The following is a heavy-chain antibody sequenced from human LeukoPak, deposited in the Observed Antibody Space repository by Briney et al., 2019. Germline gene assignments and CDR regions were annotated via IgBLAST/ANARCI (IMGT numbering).Heavy chain of an antibody. D-gene: IGHD3-22*01. CDR1: GFTFSSYA. CDR2: ISSNGGST. Sequence: GGSLRLSCSASGFTFSSYAMRWVRQAPGKGLEYVSAISSNGGSTYYADPVKGRFTISRDNSKNTLYLQMSSLRAEDTAVYYCVKGQERYYYDSSGYYPLPDFDYWGQGTLVTVSS. J-gene: IGHJ4*02. CDR3: VKGQERYYYDSSGYYPLPDFDY. V-gene: IGHV3-64D*06.